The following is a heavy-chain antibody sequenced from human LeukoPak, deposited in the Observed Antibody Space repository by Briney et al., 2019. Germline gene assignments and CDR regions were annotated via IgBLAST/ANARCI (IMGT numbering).Heavy chain of an antibody. CDR3: TRSRLAEYGMDV. Sequence: GGSLKLSCAASGFTFSGSAMHWVRQASGKGLEWVGRIRSKANSYATAYAASVKGRFTISRDDSKNTAYLQMNSLKTEDTAVYYCTRSRLAEYGMDVWGQGTTVTVSS. D-gene: IGHD1-14*01. CDR1: GFTFSGSA. J-gene: IGHJ6*02. V-gene: IGHV3-73*01. CDR2: IRSKANSYAT.